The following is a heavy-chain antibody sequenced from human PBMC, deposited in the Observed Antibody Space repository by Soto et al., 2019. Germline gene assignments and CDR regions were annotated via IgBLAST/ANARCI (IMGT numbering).Heavy chain of an antibody. CDR3: ARGDSFTSSWYWFDS. CDR1: GYTFTSYE. D-gene: IGHD6-13*01. CDR2: MNPNNGNT. Sequence: QVLLVQSGAEVKKPGASVKVSCETSGYTFTSYEINWVRQATGRGLEWMGCMNPNNGNTGYAQKFQGRVTMTRNTSISTAYMELSSLRSEDSAVYYCARGDSFTSSWYWFDSWGQGTPVTVSS. V-gene: IGHV1-8*01. J-gene: IGHJ5*01.